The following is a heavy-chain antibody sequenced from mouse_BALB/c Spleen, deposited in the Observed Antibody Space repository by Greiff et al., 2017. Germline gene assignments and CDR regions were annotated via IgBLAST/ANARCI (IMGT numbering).Heavy chain of an antibody. CDR2: IYPGGGYT. CDR1: GYTFTNYW. Sequence: QVQLKESGAELVRPGTSVKISCKASGYTFTNYWLGWVKQRPGHGLEWIGDIYPGGGYTNYNEKFKGKATLTADTSSSTAYMQLSSLTSEDSAVYFCARKPYDYGGFAYWGQGTLVTVSA. CDR3: ARKPYDYGGFAY. J-gene: IGHJ3*01. D-gene: IGHD2-4*01. V-gene: IGHV1-63*02.